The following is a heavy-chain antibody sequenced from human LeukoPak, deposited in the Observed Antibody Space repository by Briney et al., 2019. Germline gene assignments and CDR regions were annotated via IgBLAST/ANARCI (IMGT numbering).Heavy chain of an antibody. Sequence: PGGSLWLSCAVSGFSVSNSYTSWVRQEPGKGRGWVSVIFRGGNTYYADSVKGRFIIPRDNSQNTAYLQMNSLRAEDTAVYYGVGEAPGTTVYYWGQGTLVTVSS. V-gene: IGHV3-66*01. CDR3: VGEAPGTTVYY. CDR1: GFSVSNSY. J-gene: IGHJ4*02. CDR2: IFRGGNT. D-gene: IGHD4-17*01.